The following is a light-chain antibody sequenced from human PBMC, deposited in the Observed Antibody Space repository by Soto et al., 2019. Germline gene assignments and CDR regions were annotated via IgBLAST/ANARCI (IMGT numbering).Light chain of an antibody. V-gene: IGLV2-14*01. CDR2: EVS. CDR3: V. J-gene: IGLJ3*02. CDR1: STDVGGYNY. Sequence: QSALTQPASVSGSPGQSIPISCTGTSTDVGGYNYVSWYQLHPGKAPKLMIYEVSNRPSGVSDRFSGSKSGNTASLTISGLQAEDEADYTWVFGGGTKLTVL.